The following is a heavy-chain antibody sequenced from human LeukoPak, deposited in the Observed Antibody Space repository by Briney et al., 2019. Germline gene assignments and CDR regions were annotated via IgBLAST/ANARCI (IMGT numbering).Heavy chain of an antibody. V-gene: IGHV1-8*01. J-gene: IGHJ6*03. Sequence: ASVKVSCKASGYTFTSYDINWVRQATGQGLEWMGWMNPNSGNTGYAQKLQGRVTMTRNTSISTAYMELSSLRSEDTAVYYCARAGVSSWYYYYFYMDVWGKGTTVTVSS. CDR3: ARAGVSSWYYYYFYMDV. CDR1: GYTFTSYD. CDR2: MNPNSGNT. D-gene: IGHD6-13*01.